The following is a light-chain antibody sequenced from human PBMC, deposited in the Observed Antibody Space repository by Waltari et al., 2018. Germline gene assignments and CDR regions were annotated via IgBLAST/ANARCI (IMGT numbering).Light chain of an antibody. CDR1: SSNIGRNA. CDR2: TND. CDR3: ATWDDSLDGPV. J-gene: IGLJ3*02. V-gene: IGLV1-44*01. Sequence: QSVLTQPPSASGTPGQRVTISCFGSSSNIGRNAVSLYQQLPGTAPRLLIHTNDQRPSGVPDRFSASKSGTSASLAISGLQSEDEADFHCATWDDSLDGPVFGGGTKLTVL.